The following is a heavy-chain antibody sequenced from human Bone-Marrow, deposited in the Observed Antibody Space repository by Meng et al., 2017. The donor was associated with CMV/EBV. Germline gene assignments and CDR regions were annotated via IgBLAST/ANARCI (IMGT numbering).Heavy chain of an antibody. J-gene: IGHJ4*02. Sequence: QVQLVQSGAEVKKPGASMKVSCKASGYTFIIYYMHWVRQAPGEGLEWMGIINPTDGSASYAQKFQGRVAVTRDTSTSTVYMELSSLRYEDTAVYYCARGASGTVVGDYWGQGTLVTVSS. CDR1: GYTFIIYY. CDR2: INPTDGSA. V-gene: IGHV1-46*01. D-gene: IGHD3-3*01. CDR3: ARGASGTVVGDY.